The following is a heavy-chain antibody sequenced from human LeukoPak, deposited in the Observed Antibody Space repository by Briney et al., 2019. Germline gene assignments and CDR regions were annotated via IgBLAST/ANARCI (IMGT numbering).Heavy chain of an antibody. V-gene: IGHV4-61*08. CDR2: IYYSGST. CDR3: ARGPPPDFDC. J-gene: IGHJ4*02. Sequence: SETLSLTCTVSGGSISSGDYYWRWSRQPPGKGLEWIGYIYYSGSTNYNPSLKSRVTISVDTSKNQFSLKLSSVTAADTAVYYCARGPPPDFDCWGQGTLVTVSS. CDR1: GGSISSGDYY.